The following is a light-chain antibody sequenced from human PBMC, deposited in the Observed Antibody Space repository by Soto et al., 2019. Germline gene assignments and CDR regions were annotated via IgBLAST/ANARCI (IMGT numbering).Light chain of an antibody. Sequence: SYELIQPPSVSVAPGQTARITCGGNSIGSKSVHWYQQKPGQAPVVVVYHDSDRPSGIPERFSGSNSGNTATLTISRVEAGDEAVYSCQVWDNSSDHVVFGGWTKLTVL. CDR3: QVWDNSSDHVV. CDR1: SIGSKS. J-gene: IGLJ2*01. V-gene: IGLV3-21*02. CDR2: HDS.